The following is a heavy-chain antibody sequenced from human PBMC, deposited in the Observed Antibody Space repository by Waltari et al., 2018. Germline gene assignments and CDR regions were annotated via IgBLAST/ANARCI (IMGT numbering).Heavy chain of an antibody. D-gene: IGHD6-19*01. CDR1: GGSISSHY. V-gene: IGHV4-59*11. CDR2: IYYSGGT. J-gene: IGHJ6*02. Sequence: QVQLQESGPGLVKPSETLSLTCTVSGGSISSHYWSWIRQPPGKGLEWIGYIYYSGGTNYNPSRNSRVTISVDTSKNQCSLKLSSVTAADTAVYYCASIAVDYYYGMDVWGQGTTVTVSS. CDR3: ASIAVDYYYGMDV.